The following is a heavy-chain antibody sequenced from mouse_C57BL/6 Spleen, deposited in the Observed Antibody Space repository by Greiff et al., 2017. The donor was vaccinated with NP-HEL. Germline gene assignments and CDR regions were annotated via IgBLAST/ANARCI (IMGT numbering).Heavy chain of an antibody. CDR1: GYTFTSYW. V-gene: IGHV1-55*01. D-gene: IGHD2-3*01. J-gene: IGHJ3*01. CDR2: IYPGSGST. Sequence: QVQLQQSGAELVKPGASVKMSCKASGYTFTSYWITWVKQRPGQGLEWIGDIYPGSGSTNYNEKFKSKATLTVDTSSSTAYMQLSSLTSEDSAVYYCARGGDGYYFAWFAYWGQGTLVTVSA. CDR3: ARGGDGYYFAWFAY.